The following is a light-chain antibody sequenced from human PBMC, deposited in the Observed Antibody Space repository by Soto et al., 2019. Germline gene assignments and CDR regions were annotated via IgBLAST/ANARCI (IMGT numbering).Light chain of an antibody. Sequence: DIQMTQSPSTLSASVGDRVTITCRASQSISSWLAWYKQKPGKAPKLLIYGASSLESGVPSRFSGSGSGTEFTLTISSLQPDDFATYYCQQYNSNPQTFGQGTKVDIK. CDR1: QSISSW. CDR3: QQYNSNPQT. V-gene: IGKV1-5*01. CDR2: GAS. J-gene: IGKJ1*01.